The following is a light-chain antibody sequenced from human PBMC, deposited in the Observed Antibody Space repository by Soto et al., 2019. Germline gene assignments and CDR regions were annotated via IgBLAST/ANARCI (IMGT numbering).Light chain of an antibody. CDR2: DAS. Sequence: DIHMTQSPSTLSASVGDRVTITCRASQGIASWLAWYQQKPGKAPKVLIYDASSLVSGVPSRFSGSGSGTEFTLTISSLQPDDFATYYCQQYNSYSGTFGQGTKVEIK. J-gene: IGKJ1*01. CDR3: QQYNSYSGT. CDR1: QGIASW. V-gene: IGKV1-5*01.